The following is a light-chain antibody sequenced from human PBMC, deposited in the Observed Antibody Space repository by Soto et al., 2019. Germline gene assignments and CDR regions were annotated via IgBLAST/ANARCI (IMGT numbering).Light chain of an antibody. J-gene: IGLJ1*01. Sequence: QSALTQPASVSGSPGQSITISCTGTRLDVGGYNYVSWYQQQPGKAPKLIIYEVTNRPSGVSDRFSGSKSDNTASLTISGLQTEDEVDYYCCSYVSIKTYLFGTGTKLTVL. V-gene: IGLV2-14*03. CDR2: EVT. CDR3: CSYVSIKTYL. CDR1: RLDVGGYNY.